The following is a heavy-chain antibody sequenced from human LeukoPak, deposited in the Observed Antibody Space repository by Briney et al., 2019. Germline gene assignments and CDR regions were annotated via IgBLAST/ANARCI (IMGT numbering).Heavy chain of an antibody. CDR3: ARGGYSYGGGYYYFDY. V-gene: IGHV3-23*01. CDR1: GFTFSSYA. D-gene: IGHD5-18*01. CDR2: ISGSGGST. J-gene: IGHJ4*02. Sequence: GGSLRLSCAASGFTFSSYAMSWVRQAPGKGLEWVSAISGSGGSTYYADSVKGRFTISRDNAKNSLFLQMNSLRAEDTAVYYCARGGYSYGGGYYYFDYWGQGTLVTVSS.